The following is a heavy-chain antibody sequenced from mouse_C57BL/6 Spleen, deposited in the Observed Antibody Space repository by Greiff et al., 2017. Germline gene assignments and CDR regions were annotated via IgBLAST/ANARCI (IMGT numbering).Heavy chain of an antibody. Sequence: VQLQQPGAELVMPGASVKLSCKASGYTFTSYWMHWVKQRPGQGLEWIGEIDPSDSYTNYNQKFKGKSTLTVDKSSSTASMQRSSLTSEDSAVXNCARGALWYLDYWGQGTTRTVAS. CDR1: GYTFTSYW. V-gene: IGHV1-69*01. D-gene: IGHD1-1*02. CDR2: IDPSDSYT. J-gene: IGHJ2*01. CDR3: ARGALWYLDY.